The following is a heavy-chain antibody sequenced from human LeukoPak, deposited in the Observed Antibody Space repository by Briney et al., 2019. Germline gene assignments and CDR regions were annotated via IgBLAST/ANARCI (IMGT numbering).Heavy chain of an antibody. J-gene: IGHJ5*02. CDR2: IIPILGIA. Sequence: GASVKVSCKASGGTFSSYTISWVRQAPGQGLEWMGRIIPILGIANYAQKFQGRVTITADKSTSTAYMELSSLRSDDTAVYYCARDHYRGAAVFYHPYPKTNWFDPWGQGTLVTVSS. CDR1: GGTFSSYT. V-gene: IGHV1-69*04. D-gene: IGHD6-13*01. CDR3: ARDHYRGAAVFYHPYPKTNWFDP.